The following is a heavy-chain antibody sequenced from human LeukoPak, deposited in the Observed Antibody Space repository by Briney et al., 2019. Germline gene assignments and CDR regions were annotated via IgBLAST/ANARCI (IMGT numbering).Heavy chain of an antibody. CDR3: AELGITMIGGV. CDR1: GFTFSSYE. V-gene: IGHV3-48*03. Sequence: PGGSLRLSCAASGFTFSSYEMNWVRNPPGQGLERVSYISSSGSTIYYADSVKGRFTISRDNAKNSLYLQMQSLRAEDTAVYYCAELGITMIGGVWGKGTTVTISS. D-gene: IGHD3-10*02. CDR2: ISSSGSTI. J-gene: IGHJ6*04.